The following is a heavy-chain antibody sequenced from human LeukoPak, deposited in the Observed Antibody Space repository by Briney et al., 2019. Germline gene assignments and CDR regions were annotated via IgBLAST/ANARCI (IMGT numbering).Heavy chain of an antibody. V-gene: IGHV3-21*01. CDR2: ISSSSYI. Sequence: GGSLRLSCAASGFTFSSYSMNWVRQAPGKGLEWVSSISSSSYIYYADSVKGRFTISRDNAKNSLYLQMNSLRAEDTAVYYCARGSSGWHKHIDYWGQGTLVTVSS. D-gene: IGHD6-19*01. CDR3: ARGSSGWHKHIDY. J-gene: IGHJ4*02. CDR1: GFTFSSYS.